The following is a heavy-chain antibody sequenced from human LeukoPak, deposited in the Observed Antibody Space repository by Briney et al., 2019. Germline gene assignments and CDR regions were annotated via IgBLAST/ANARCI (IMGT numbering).Heavy chain of an antibody. Sequence: GESLKISCKGSGYRFSSYWTGWARQMPGKGLEWMGIIYPDASDIQYSPSFQGQVTISADRSINTAYLQWSSLKASDTAMYYCARQPPTYSSGWYYFDYWGQGTLVTVSS. V-gene: IGHV5-51*01. CDR2: IYPDASDI. CDR3: ARQPPTYSSGWYYFDY. J-gene: IGHJ4*02. D-gene: IGHD6-19*01. CDR1: GYRFSSYW.